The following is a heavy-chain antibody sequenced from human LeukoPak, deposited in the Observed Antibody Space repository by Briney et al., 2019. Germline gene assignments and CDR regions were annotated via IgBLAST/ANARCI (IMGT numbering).Heavy chain of an antibody. CDR3: ARTPEKDIAAAGPHFDY. Sequence: GPTLVNPTQTLTLSCTFSGFSLRTSGMCVRWIRQLPGKALECLALIDWDDDKYYSTSLKTRLTISKDTSKNQLVPTMNNMDPVDTATYYCARTPEKDIAAAGPHFDYWGQGTLVTVSS. CDR1: GFSLRTSGMC. J-gene: IGHJ4*02. CDR2: IDWDDDK. V-gene: IGHV2-70*01. D-gene: IGHD6-13*01.